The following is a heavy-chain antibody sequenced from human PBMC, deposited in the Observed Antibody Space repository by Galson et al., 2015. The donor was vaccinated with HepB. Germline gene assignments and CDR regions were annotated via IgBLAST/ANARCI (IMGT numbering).Heavy chain of an antibody. D-gene: IGHD3-10*01. J-gene: IGHJ5*02. CDR2: IDPSDSYT. CDR1: GYSFTSYW. CDR3: AREATYYYGSGSYYTSGFNP. Sequence: QSGAEVKKPGESLRISCKGSGYSFTSYWISWVRQMPGKGLEWMGRIDPSDSYTNYSPSFQGHVTISADKSISTAYLQWSSLKASDTAMYYCAREATYYYGSGSYYTSGFNPWGQGTLVTVSS. V-gene: IGHV5-10-1*01.